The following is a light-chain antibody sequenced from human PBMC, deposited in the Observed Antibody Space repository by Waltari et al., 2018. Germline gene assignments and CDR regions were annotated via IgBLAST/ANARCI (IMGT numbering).Light chain of an antibody. CDR1: QGISNY. V-gene: IGKV1-NL1*01. CDR2: GAS. CDR3: QQYYSTPPVT. Sequence: DIQMTQSPSSLSASVGDRVTITCRASQGISNYLAWYQQKPGKAPKLLLYGASRLESGFPSRCSGSGSGTDYTLTISSLQPEDFATYYCQQYYSTPPVTFGQGTRLEIK. J-gene: IGKJ5*01.